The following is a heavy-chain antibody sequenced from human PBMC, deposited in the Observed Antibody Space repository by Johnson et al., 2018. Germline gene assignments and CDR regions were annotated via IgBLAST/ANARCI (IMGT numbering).Heavy chain of an antibody. Sequence: VQLVESGGGLVKPGRSLRLSCTGSDFPFSDYDLIWLRQAPGKGLEWVGRIKSKTDGGTTDYAAPVKGRFTISRDDSKNTLYLQMNSLKTEDTAVYYCQRSYDILTGLGMDVWGQGTTVTVSS. CDR1: DFPFSDYD. CDR2: IKSKTDGGTT. V-gene: IGHV3-15*07. CDR3: QRSYDILTGLGMDV. D-gene: IGHD3-9*01. J-gene: IGHJ6*02.